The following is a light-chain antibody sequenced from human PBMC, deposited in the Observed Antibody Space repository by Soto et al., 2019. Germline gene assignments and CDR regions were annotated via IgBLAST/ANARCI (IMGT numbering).Light chain of an antibody. Sequence: QSALTQPRSVSGSPAQSVTISCTGTSSDVGGYDYVSWYQHRPGTAPKLMIFDITMRPSGVPDRFSGSKSGNTASLTISGLQAEDEADYYCCSYAGSYSFYVFGTGTKVTVL. CDR3: CSYAGSYSFYV. CDR1: SSDVGGYDY. J-gene: IGLJ1*01. CDR2: DIT. V-gene: IGLV2-11*01.